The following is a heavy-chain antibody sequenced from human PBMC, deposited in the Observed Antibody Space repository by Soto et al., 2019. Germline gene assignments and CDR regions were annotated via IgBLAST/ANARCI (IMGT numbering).Heavy chain of an antibody. CDR3: ARDPGTRSDY. V-gene: IGHV1-18*01. CDR1: GYTFTIYV. Sequence: QVQLVQSGADVKKPGAPVQVSCKASGYTFTIYVISWVRQAPGQGLEWMGWISAYNGNTNYAQKLQGRVTMTTDTSTSTAYMEVRSLRSDDTAVYYCARDPGTRSDYWRPRTLVTVSS. CDR2: ISAYNGNT. D-gene: IGHD3-10*01. J-gene: IGHJ4*02.